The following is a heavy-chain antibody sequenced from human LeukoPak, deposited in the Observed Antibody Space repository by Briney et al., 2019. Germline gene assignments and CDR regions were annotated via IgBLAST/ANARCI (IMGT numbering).Heavy chain of an antibody. CDR1: GFTFSDYY. J-gene: IGHJ3*02. CDR3: ARSKKHSGEWLNAFDI. CDR2: ISSSGSTI. Sequence: PGGSLRLSCAASGFTFSDYYMSWIRQAPGKGLEWVSYISSSGSTIYYADSVKGRFTISRDNAKNSLYLQMNSLRAEDTAVYYCARSKKHSGEWLNAFDIWGQGTMVTVSS. V-gene: IGHV3-11*01. D-gene: IGHD3-10*01.